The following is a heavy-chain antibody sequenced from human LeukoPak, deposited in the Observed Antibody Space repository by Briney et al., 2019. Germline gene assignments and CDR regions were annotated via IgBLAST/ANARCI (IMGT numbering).Heavy chain of an antibody. CDR1: GGSISSYY. D-gene: IGHD2-15*01. CDR3: ARHRSPTGGSRFDP. CDR2: IYYSGST. J-gene: IGHJ5*02. Sequence: KSSETLSLTCTVSGGSISSYYWSWIRQPPGKGLEWIGYIYYSGSTNYNPSLKSRVTISVDTSKNQFSLKLSSVTAADTAVYYCARHRSPTGGSRFDPWGQGTLVTVSS. V-gene: IGHV4-59*08.